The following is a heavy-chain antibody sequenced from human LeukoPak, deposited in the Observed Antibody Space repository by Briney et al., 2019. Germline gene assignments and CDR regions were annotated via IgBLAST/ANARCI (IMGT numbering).Heavy chain of an antibody. CDR3: ARLTPDYGDYSPFDY. V-gene: IGHV3-30*04. Sequence: GSLRLSCAASGFTFSSYAMHWVRQAPGKGLEWVAVISYDGSNKYYADSVKGRFTISGDNSKNTLYLQMNSLRAEDTAVYYCARLTPDYGDYSPFDYWGQGTLVTVSS. D-gene: IGHD4-17*01. CDR2: ISYDGSNK. CDR1: GFTFSSYA. J-gene: IGHJ4*02.